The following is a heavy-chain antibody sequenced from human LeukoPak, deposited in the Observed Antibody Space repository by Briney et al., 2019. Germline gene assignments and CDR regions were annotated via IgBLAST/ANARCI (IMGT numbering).Heavy chain of an antibody. J-gene: IGHJ5*02. CDR3: ARAILRRIVGWAPFELSNWFDP. Sequence: SETLSLTCTVSGGSISSSSYFWGWIRQPPGKGLEWIGSVYYSGSTNYNPSLKSRVTMSVDTSKNQFSLKLSSVTAADTAVYYCARAILRRIVGWAPFELSNWFDPWGQGTLVTVSS. CDR1: GGSISSSSYF. D-gene: IGHD2-21*01. CDR2: VYYSGST. V-gene: IGHV4-39*07.